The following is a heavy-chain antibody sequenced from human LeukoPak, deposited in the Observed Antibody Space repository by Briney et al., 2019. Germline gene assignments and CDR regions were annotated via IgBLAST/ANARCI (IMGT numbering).Heavy chain of an antibody. D-gene: IGHD6-13*01. CDR1: GFTFSNAW. Sequence: SGGSLRLSCAASGFTFSNAWMSWVRQAPGKGLEWVGRIKSKTDGGTTDYAAPVKGRFTISRDDSKNTLYLQMNSLKTEDTAVYYCTTDLVAAAGTVPTYYYYYGMDVWGQGTTVTVSS. J-gene: IGHJ6*02. CDR3: TTDLVAAAGTVPTYYYYYGMDV. CDR2: IKSKTDGGTT. V-gene: IGHV3-15*01.